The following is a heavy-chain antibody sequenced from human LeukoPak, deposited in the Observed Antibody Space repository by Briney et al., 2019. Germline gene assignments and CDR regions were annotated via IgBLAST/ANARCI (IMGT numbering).Heavy chain of an antibody. CDR2: ISYDGSNK. CDR3: ASLYDFWSGWLF. V-gene: IGHV3-30*04. D-gene: IGHD3-3*01. Sequence: GGSLRLSCAASGFTFSSYAMSWVRQAPGKGLEWVAVISYDGSNKYYADSVKGRFTISRDNSKNTLYLQMNSLRAEDTAVYYCASLYDFWSGWLFWGQGTLVTVSS. J-gene: IGHJ4*02. CDR1: GFTFSSYA.